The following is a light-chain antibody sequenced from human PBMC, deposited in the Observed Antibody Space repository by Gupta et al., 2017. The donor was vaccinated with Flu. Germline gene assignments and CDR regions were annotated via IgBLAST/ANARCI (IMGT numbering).Light chain of an antibody. CDR3: QQGDSFPYT. CDR1: QGISRW. J-gene: IGKJ2*01. V-gene: IGKV1D-12*01. Sequence: DIQMTQSPSSVSASVGDRVTFTCRASQGISRWLAWYQQKPGKAPRLLIHGATEVEGGVPARFSGGGSGKNFTLTINSLQPEDFATYYCQQGDSFPYTFGQGTKVQIK. CDR2: GAT.